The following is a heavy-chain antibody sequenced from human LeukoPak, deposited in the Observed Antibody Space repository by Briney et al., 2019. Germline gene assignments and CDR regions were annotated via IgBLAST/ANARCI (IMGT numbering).Heavy chain of an antibody. D-gene: IGHD3-22*01. V-gene: IGHV3-21*01. CDR2: ISGSSRYI. Sequence: PGGSLRLSCAASGFTFSTYSMNWVRQAPGKGLEWVSAISGSSRYIYYADSVKGRFTMSRDNAKNSLYLQMNSLRAEDTALYYCARVKDYDSSDYNYVFGIVDYWGQGTLVTVSS. J-gene: IGHJ4*02. CDR1: GFTFSTYS. CDR3: ARVKDYDSSDYNYVFGIVDY.